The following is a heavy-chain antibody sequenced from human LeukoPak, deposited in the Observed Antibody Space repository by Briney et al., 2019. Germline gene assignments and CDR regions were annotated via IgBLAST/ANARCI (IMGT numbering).Heavy chain of an antibody. CDR1: GFTFSSYS. Sequence: GGSLRLSCAASGFTFSSYSMNWVRQAPGKGLEWVSSISSSSSYIYYADSVKGRFTISRGNAKNSLYLQMNSLRAEDTAVYYCARAGSSSFLTDYWGQGTLVTVSS. J-gene: IGHJ4*02. V-gene: IGHV3-21*01. D-gene: IGHD6-6*01. CDR2: ISSSSSYI. CDR3: ARAGSSSFLTDY.